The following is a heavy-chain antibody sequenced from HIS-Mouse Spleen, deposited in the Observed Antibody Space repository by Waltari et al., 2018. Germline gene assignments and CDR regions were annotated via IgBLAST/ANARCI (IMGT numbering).Heavy chain of an antibody. CDR3: ARGTSWFNWFDP. J-gene: IGHJ5*02. CDR1: GFTFRRYS. V-gene: IGHV3-21*01. D-gene: IGHD6-13*01. Sequence: EVQLVESGGGLVKPGGSRRLSCAASGFTFRRYSMNWVRQAPGKGLEWVSSISSSSSYIYYADSVKGRFTISRDNAKNSLYLQMNSLRAEDTAVYYCARGTSWFNWFDPWGQGTLVTVSS. CDR2: ISSSSSYI.